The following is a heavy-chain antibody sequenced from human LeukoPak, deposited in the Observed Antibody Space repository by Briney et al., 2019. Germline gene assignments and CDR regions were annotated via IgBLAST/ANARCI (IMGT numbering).Heavy chain of an antibody. J-gene: IGHJ4*02. V-gene: IGHV4-59*01. CDR2: IYYSGST. Sequence: SETLSLTCTVSGGSISSYYWSWIRQPPGKGLEWIGYIYYSGSTNYNPSLKSRVTISVDTSKNQFSLKLSSVTAADTAVYYCARTMVRGVIVKFGFDYWGQGTLVTVSS. D-gene: IGHD3-10*01. CDR1: GGSISSYY. CDR3: ARTMVRGVIVKFGFDY.